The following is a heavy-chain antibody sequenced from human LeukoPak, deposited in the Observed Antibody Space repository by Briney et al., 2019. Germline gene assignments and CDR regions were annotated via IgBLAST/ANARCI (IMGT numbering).Heavy chain of an antibody. CDR2: ISYDGSNK. J-gene: IGHJ4*02. D-gene: IGHD6-19*01. CDR1: GFTFSSYG. V-gene: IGHV3-30*18. CDR3: AKVRSSGWYFDY. Sequence: GGSLRLSCAASGFTFSSYGMHWVRQAPGKGLEWVAVISYDGSNKYYADSVKGRFTISRDNSKNTLYLQMNSLRAEDTAVYYCAKVRSSGWYFDYWGQGTLVTVSS.